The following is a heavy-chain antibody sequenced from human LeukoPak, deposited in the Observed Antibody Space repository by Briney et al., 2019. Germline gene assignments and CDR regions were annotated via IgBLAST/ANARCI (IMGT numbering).Heavy chain of an antibody. Sequence: ASVKVSCKVSGYTLTELSMHWVRQAPGKGLEWMGGFDQEDGETIYAQKFQGRVTMTEDTSTDTAYMELSSLRSEDTAVYYCATGDPITMVRGVISSMFDYWGQGTLVTVSS. CDR3: ATGDPITMVRGVISSMFDY. D-gene: IGHD3-10*01. J-gene: IGHJ4*02. CDR1: GYTLTELS. V-gene: IGHV1-24*01. CDR2: FDQEDGET.